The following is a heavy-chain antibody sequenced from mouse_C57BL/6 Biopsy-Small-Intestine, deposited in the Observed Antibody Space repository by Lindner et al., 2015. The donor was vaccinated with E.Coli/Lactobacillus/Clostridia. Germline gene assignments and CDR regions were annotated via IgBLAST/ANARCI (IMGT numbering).Heavy chain of an antibody. Sequence: VQLQESGAELVRPGTSVKMSCKASGYTFTNYWIGWAKQRPGHGLEWIGDIYPGGGYTNYNEKFKGKATLTADKSSSTAYMQFSGRTSEDSAIYYCARHYGNYEGNFDYWGQGTTLTVSS. V-gene: IGHV1-63*01. CDR3: ARHYGNYEGNFDY. CDR2: IYPGGGYT. CDR1: GYTFTNYW. J-gene: IGHJ2*01. D-gene: IGHD2-1*01.